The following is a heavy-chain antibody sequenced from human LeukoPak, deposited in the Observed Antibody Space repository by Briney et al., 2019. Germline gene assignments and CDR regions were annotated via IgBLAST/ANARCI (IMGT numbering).Heavy chain of an antibody. CDR2: ISGSGGST. D-gene: IGHD2/OR15-2a*01. V-gene: IGHV3-23*01. CDR3: AKERTQTTSFDY. J-gene: IGHJ4*02. Sequence: LSGGSLRLSCAASGFTFSTYAMGWVRQAPGKGLEWVSVISGSGGSTYYADSVKGRFTIFRDNSKNTLYLQMNSLRAEDTAVYYCAKERTQTTSFDYWGQGTLVTVSS. CDR1: GFTFSTYA.